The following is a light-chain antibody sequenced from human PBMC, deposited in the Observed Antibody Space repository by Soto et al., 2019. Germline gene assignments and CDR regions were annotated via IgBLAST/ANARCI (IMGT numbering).Light chain of an antibody. Sequence: DIQMNQSPYSLSASLGDRVTITCRAIQAIRKDVGWYQQKPGKDPKRLIYVASRLESGVASRFSGSGFGTEFTLTISGLQPEDFATYYCLQHNNYPWTFGQGTLVEIK. CDR1: QAIRKD. J-gene: IGKJ1*01. CDR3: LQHNNYPWT. V-gene: IGKV1-17*01. CDR2: VAS.